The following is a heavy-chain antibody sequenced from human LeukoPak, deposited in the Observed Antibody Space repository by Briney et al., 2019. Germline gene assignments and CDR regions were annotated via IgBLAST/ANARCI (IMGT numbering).Heavy chain of an antibody. CDR2: ISGSGGST. Sequence: PSETLSLTCTVSGGSISSYYWSWVRQAPGKGLEWVSAISGSGGSTYYADSVKGRFTISRDNSKNTLYLQMNSLRAEDTAVYYCAKVAPKLYSLGELSYWGQGTLVTVSS. D-gene: IGHD3-16*01. CDR1: GGSISSYY. J-gene: IGHJ4*02. CDR3: AKVAPKLYSLGELSY. V-gene: IGHV3-23*01.